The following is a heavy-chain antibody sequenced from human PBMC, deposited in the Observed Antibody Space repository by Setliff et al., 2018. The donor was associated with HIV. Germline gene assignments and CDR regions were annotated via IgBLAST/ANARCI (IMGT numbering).Heavy chain of an antibody. CDR2: INPNSGDT. CDR3: ARGWAAYDNSGKTPY. Sequence: ASVKVSCKASGYTFTGYYMHWVRQAPGQGLEWMGRINPNSGDTDYRQKFQGRVTMTRDTSINTAYMVLSRLESDDTAVYYCARGWAAYDNSGKTPYWGQGTQVTVSS. D-gene: IGHD3-22*01. CDR1: GYTFTGYY. J-gene: IGHJ4*01. V-gene: IGHV1-2*06.